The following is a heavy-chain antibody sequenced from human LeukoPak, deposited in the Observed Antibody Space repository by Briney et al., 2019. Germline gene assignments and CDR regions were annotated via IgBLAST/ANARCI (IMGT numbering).Heavy chain of an antibody. V-gene: IGHV3-11*06. CDR3: AIQDTGSYPSAGDY. CDR1: GFTFSDYY. D-gene: IGHD1-26*01. J-gene: IGHJ4*02. CDR2: ISGSSGYT. Sequence: GGSLRLSCEASGFTFSDYYMSWVRQAPGKGLEWVSYISGSSGYTKYADSVKGRFTISRDNAKNSLYLQVNSLRAEDTAVYYCAIQDTGSYPSAGDYWGQGTLVTVSS.